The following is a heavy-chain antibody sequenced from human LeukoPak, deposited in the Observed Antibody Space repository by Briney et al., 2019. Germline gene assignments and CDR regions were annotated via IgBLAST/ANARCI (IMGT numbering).Heavy chain of an antibody. Sequence: PGGSLRLSCAASGLTFKSYGLHWVRQAPGKGLEWVALISYDGNNKYYADSVKGRFTISRDNSRNTLYLQMNSLRAEDTAVYCAKVQQHLIALYHAMDVWGPGTTVTVSS. CDR2: ISYDGNNK. D-gene: IGHD6-13*01. J-gene: IGHJ6*02. CDR1: GLTFKSYG. CDR3: AKVQQHLIALYHAMDV. V-gene: IGHV3-30*18.